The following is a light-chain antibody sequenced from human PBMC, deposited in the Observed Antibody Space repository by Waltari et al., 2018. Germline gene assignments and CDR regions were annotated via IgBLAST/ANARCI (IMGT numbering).Light chain of an antibody. CDR3: QQYNNWPPL. CDR2: GAS. Sequence: IVMTQSPATLSVSPGEGATLSCRVSQSVSSNLAWYQHIPGQAPRLLIYGASTRATGLPVRFSGSGSGTEFTLTISSLQSEDFAVYYCQQYNNWPPLFGQGTKVEIK. V-gene: IGKV3-15*01. J-gene: IGKJ1*01. CDR1: QSVSSN.